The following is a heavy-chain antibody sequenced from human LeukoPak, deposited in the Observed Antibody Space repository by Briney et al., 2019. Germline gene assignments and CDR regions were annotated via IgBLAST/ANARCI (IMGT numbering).Heavy chain of an antibody. CDR1: GGSISIGDYY. CDR2: IYYSGST. V-gene: IGHV4-30-4*01. J-gene: IGHJ6*02. D-gene: IGHD4-17*01. Sequence: SETLSLTCTVSGGSISIGDYYWSWIRQPPGKGLEWIGYIYYSGSTYYNPSLKSRVTISVDTSKNQFSLKLSSVTAADTAVYYCARDHDYGDYNSYGMDVWGQGTTVTVSS. CDR3: ARDHDYGDYNSYGMDV.